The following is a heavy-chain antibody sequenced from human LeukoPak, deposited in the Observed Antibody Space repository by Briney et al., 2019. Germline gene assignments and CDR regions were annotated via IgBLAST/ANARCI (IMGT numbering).Heavy chain of an antibody. Sequence: GESLKISCKGSGYSFTSYWIGWVRQMPGKGLEWMGIIYPGFSNIRYSPSFQGQVTISADKSISTAYLQWSSLKASDTAIYYCAKSNGKGWFDPWGQGTLVTVSS. V-gene: IGHV5-51*01. J-gene: IGHJ5*02. D-gene: IGHD4/OR15-4a*01. CDR2: IYPGFSNI. CDR1: GYSFTSYW. CDR3: AKSNGKGWFDP.